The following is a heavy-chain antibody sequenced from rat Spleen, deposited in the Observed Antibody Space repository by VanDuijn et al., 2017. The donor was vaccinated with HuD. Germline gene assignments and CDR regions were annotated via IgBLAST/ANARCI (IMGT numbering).Heavy chain of an antibody. CDR3: VRSYGGYTQHWFAY. CDR2: IWAGGST. Sequence: QVQLKESGPGLMQPSETLSLTCTVSGFSLGSNGVGWVRQPLGKDLMWMGTIWAGGSTNYNSAVQSRLSISRDTSKSQVFLKMNSLQTEDTAMYFCVRSYGGYTQHWFAYWGQGTLVTVSS. CDR1: GFSLGSNG. J-gene: IGHJ3*01. V-gene: IGHV2-72*01. D-gene: IGHD1-11*01.